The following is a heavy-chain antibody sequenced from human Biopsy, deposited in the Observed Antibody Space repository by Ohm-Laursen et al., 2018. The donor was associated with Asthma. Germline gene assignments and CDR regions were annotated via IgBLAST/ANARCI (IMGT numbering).Heavy chain of an antibody. CDR2: IYYSGST. Sequence: GTLSLTCTVSGVSISSDYWSWIRQPPGKGLEWIGHIYYSGSTNYQPSLKGRVTISVAKSKNQFSLRLTSVTAADTAVYYCARAIGTGDWYFDVWGRGTLVTVSS. CDR1: GVSISSDY. CDR3: ARAIGTGDWYFDV. J-gene: IGHJ2*01. D-gene: IGHD1-1*01. V-gene: IGHV4-59*12.